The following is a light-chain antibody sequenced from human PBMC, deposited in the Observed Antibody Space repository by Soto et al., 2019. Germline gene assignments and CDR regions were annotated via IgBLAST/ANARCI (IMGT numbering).Light chain of an antibody. CDR2: DVS. V-gene: IGLV2-14*03. J-gene: IGLJ1*01. CDR1: SSDVGSYNS. Sequence: QSALAQPASVSGSPGQSITISCTGTSSDVGSYNSVSWYQQYPGKAPTLMIHDVSNRPSGVSNRFSGSKSGNTASLTISGLQAEDEADYYCSSFTSSSSYVFASGPKATVL. CDR3: SSFTSSSSYV.